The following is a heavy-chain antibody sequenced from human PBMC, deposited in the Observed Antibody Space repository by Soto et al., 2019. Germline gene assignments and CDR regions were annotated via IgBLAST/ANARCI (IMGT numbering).Heavy chain of an antibody. D-gene: IGHD2-15*01. CDR1: GYSFTSYW. CDR2: IYPGDSDT. Sequence: PGESLKISCKGSGYSFTSYWIGWVRQMPGKGLEWMWIIYPGDSDTRYSPSFQGQVTISADKSISTAYLQWSSLKASDTAMYYCARNIRLFSGGSCYSSEIDYCCGMDVWGQGTTVTVSS. J-gene: IGHJ6*02. V-gene: IGHV5-51*01. CDR3: ARNIRLFSGGSCYSSEIDYCCGMDV.